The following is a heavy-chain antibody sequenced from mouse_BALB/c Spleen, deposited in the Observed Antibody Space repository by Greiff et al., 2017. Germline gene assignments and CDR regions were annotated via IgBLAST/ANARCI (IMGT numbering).Heavy chain of an antibody. CDR1: GFTFSSNA. J-gene: IGHJ2*01. CDR3: ARQNYFDY. V-gene: IGHV5-9-3*01. Sequence: EVKLVESGGGLVKPGGSLKLSCAASGFTFSSNAMSWVRQTPEKRLEWVATISSGGSYTYYPDSVKGRFTISRDNAKNTLYLQMSSLRSEDTAMYYYARQNYFDYWGQGTTLTVSS. CDR2: ISSGGSYT.